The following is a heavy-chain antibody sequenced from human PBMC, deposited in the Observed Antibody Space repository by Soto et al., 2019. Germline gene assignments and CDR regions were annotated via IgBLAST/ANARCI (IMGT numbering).Heavy chain of an antibody. CDR3: AKARVEVLGPLWGWTHYYNGQFDY. V-gene: IGHV3-30*18. CDR1: VFTFGSYC. D-gene: IGHD3-10*01. CDR2: ISYDLINK. J-gene: IGHJ4*02. Sequence: PVVSLILSCASSVFTFGSYCIEWFLQAPVNGLEWVSFISYDLINKYYADSVKGLFTISRDNSKNTLYPQMNSLRAEDTAVYYCAKARVEVLGPLWGWTHYYNGQFDYWGQGTMVTVSS.